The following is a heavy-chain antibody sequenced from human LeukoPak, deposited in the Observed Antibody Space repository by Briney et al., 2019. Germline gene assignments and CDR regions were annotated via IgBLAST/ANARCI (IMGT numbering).Heavy chain of an antibody. V-gene: IGHV1-2*02. CDR1: GYTFTDYY. J-gene: IGHJ5*02. CDR2: INPSSGGT. CDR3: ALAAAGLNYFDP. D-gene: IGHD6-13*01. Sequence: ASVKVSCKASGYTFTDYYMHWVRQAPGQGLEWMGWINPSSGGTNYAQKFQGRVTMTRDTSISTAYMDLSRLRSDDTAVYYCALAAAGLNYFDPWGQGTLVTVSS.